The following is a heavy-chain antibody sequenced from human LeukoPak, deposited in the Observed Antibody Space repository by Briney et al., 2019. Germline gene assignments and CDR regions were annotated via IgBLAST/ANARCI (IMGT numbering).Heavy chain of an antibody. CDR1: GFTFDDYA. D-gene: IGHD5-18*01. CDR2: ISWNSGSI. J-gene: IGHJ3*02. Sequence: GGSLRLSCAASGFTFDDYAMHWVRQAPGKGLGWVSGISWNSGSIGYADSVKGRFTISRDNAKNSLYLQMNSLRAEDMALYYCAKERGYSYGSDAFDIWGQGTMVTVSS. CDR3: AKERGYSYGSDAFDI. V-gene: IGHV3-9*03.